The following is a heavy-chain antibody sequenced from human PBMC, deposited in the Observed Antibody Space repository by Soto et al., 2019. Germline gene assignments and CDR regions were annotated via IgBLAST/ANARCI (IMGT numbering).Heavy chain of an antibody. CDR1: GGSISSSNW. CDR2: IYHSGST. D-gene: IGHD4-17*01. J-gene: IGHJ6*02. CDR3: ARGGMTTVTRRYYYYYGMDV. Sequence: SETLSLTCAVSGGSISSSNWWSWVRQPPGKGLEWIGEIYHSGSTNYNPSLKSRVTISVDTSKNQFSLKLSSVTAADTAVYYCARGGMTTVTRRYYYYYGMDVWGQGTTVTVSS. V-gene: IGHV4-4*02.